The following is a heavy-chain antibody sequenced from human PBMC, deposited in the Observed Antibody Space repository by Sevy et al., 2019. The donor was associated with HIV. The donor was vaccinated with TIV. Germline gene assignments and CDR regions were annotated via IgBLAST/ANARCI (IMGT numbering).Heavy chain of an antibody. D-gene: IGHD2-21*01. CDR1: GFTFIIYT. J-gene: IGHJ5*02. CDR3: AKEDSNGVRYSS. V-gene: IGHV3-21*01. CDR2: ISPTSSYI. Sequence: GGSLRLSCAASGFTFIIYTLNWVRQAPGKGLEWVSSISPTSSYIYYADSVKGRFSISRDNAKNSLFLQMNSLRADDTAIYYCAKEDSNGVRYSSWGQGTLVTVSS.